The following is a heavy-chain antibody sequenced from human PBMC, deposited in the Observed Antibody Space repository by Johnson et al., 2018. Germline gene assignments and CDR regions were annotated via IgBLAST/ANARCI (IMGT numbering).Heavy chain of an antibody. CDR2: IRSKAYGGTT. CDR1: GFTFGDYA. CDR3: TREGYYYYGDAFDI. V-gene: IGHV3-49*05. D-gene: IGHD3-10*01. J-gene: IGHJ3*02. Sequence: VQLVESGGGLVKXGRSXRLXCTASGFTFGDYAMSWFRQAQGTGLEWVGFIRSKAYGGTTEYAAYVKGRFTISSDDFKSIAYLQMNSLKTEETAVYYCTREGYYYYGDAFDIWGQGTMVTVSS.